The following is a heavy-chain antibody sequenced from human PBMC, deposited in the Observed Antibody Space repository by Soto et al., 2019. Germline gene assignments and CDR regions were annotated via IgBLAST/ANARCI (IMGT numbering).Heavy chain of an antibody. CDR1: GGTFNTYA. D-gene: IGHD6-13*01. Sequence: ASVKVSCKASGGTFNTYAFSWVRQAPGQGFEWMGGIIPVFRTPDYAQRFQGRVTIIADESTSTAYMELRSLRSDDTAVYYCARVRLLAAAGLDYWGQGTLVTVSS. J-gene: IGHJ4*02. V-gene: IGHV1-69*13. CDR2: IIPVFRTP. CDR3: ARVRLLAAAGLDY.